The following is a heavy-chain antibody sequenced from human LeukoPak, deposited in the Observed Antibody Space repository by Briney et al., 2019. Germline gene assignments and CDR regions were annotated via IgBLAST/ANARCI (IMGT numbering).Heavy chain of an antibody. V-gene: IGHV3-15*01. CDR1: GCTFNNAW. D-gene: IGHD3-22*01. CDR3: TTVGLQVYFDTNGYYYFDY. CDR2: IKKKTDGGTT. Sequence: PGGSLRLSCAASGCTFNNAWMSWVRQAAGKGVEGVGRIKKKTDGGTTDYAAPGKGRFTISRDDSQHTLYLQMNSLKTEDTAVYYCTTVGLQVYFDTNGYYYFDYWGQGTLVTVSS. J-gene: IGHJ4*02.